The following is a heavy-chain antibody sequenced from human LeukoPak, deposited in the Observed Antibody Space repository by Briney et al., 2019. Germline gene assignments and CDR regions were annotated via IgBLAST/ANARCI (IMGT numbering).Heavy chain of an antibody. J-gene: IGHJ4*02. CDR3: ARGGRRWELLPLNYFDY. D-gene: IGHD1-26*01. Sequence: GGSLRPSCAASGFTFSSYEMNWVRQAPGKGLGWVSYISSSGSTIYYADSVKGRFTISRDNAKNSLYLQMNSLRAEDTAVYYCARGGRRWELLPLNYFDYWGQGTLVTVSS. V-gene: IGHV3-48*03. CDR1: GFTFSSYE. CDR2: ISSSGSTI.